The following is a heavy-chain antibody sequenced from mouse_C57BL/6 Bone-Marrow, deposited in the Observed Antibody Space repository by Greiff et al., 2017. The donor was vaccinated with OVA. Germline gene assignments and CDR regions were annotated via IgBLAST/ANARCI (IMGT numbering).Heavy chain of an antibody. J-gene: IGHJ1*03. Sequence: EVQLQQSGPELVKPGASVKISCKASGYTFTDYYMNWVKQSHGKSLEWIGDINPNNGGTSYNQKFKGKATLTVDKSSSTAYMELRSLTSEDSAVYYWARPLDYYGSSYWYFDVWGTGTTVTGAS. CDR1: GYTFTDYY. D-gene: IGHD1-1*01. CDR3: ARPLDYYGSSYWYFDV. V-gene: IGHV1-26*01. CDR2: INPNNGGT.